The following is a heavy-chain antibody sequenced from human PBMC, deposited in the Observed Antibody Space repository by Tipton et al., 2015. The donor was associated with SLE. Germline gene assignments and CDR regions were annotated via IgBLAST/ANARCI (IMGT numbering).Heavy chain of an antibody. J-gene: IGHJ3*02. V-gene: IGHV4-4*09. Sequence: TLSLTCTVSGDSISRHYWSWVRQPPGKGLEWIGNIFSDGTTNYSPSLKSRLTLSLDTSKNQFSLQLNSVTPEDTAVYYCARGIGYTAAFDIWGQGTMVTVSS. CDR3: ARGIGYTAAFDI. CDR1: GDSISRHY. CDR2: IFSDGTT. D-gene: IGHD6-13*01.